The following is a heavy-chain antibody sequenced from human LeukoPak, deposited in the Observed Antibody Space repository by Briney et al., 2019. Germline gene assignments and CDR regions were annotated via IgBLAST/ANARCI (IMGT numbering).Heavy chain of an antibody. D-gene: IGHD7-27*01. J-gene: IGHJ4*02. Sequence: GGSLRLSCATSGFTFSSYWMTWVRQAPGKGLEWVANKKQDGSEKYYVDSVKGRFTISRDNPKNSLYLQMNSLRAEDTAVYYCARPLGKGQDYWGQGTLVTVSS. CDR3: ARPLGKGQDY. CDR1: GFTFSSYW. CDR2: KKQDGSEK. V-gene: IGHV3-7*03.